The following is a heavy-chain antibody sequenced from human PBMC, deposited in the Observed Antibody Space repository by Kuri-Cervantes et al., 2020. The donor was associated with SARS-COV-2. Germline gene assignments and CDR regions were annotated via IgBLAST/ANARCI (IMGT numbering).Heavy chain of an antibody. J-gene: IGHJ4*02. Sequence: GESLKISCAASGFTFSSYAIHWVRQAPGKGLEWVAVISYDGSNKYYADSVKGRFTISRDNSKNTLYLQMNSLRAEDTAVYYCARGASGYNPPLDYWGQGTLVTVSS. D-gene: IGHD5-24*01. CDR3: ARGASGYNPPLDY. V-gene: IGHV3-30*04. CDR2: ISYDGSNK. CDR1: GFTFSSYA.